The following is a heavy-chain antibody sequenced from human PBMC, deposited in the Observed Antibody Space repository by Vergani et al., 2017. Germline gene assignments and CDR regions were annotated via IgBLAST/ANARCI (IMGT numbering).Heavy chain of an antibody. Sequence: QLHLQESGPGLVKPSETLSLTCTVSGGPITSSSYYWGWIRQPPGKGLEWIGNIYHSRGAYYNPSLKGRVTISVDTSKNQFSLEVPSVTAADTAIYFCARTESFILRYFHWALWGQGTLVTVSS. CDR2: IYHSRGA. J-gene: IGHJ4*02. CDR3: ARTESFILRYFHWAL. CDR1: GGPITSSSYY. V-gene: IGHV4-39*01. D-gene: IGHD3-9*01.